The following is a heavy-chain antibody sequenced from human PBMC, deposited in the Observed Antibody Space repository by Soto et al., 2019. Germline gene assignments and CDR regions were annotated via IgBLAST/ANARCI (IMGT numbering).Heavy chain of an antibody. J-gene: IGHJ1*01. CDR1: GGSIISLY. Sequence: PSETLSLTYAVSGGSIISLYCRCIRQPPGKGLESIGYLNYGRSANYNPSLKSRVTLSVDTSTNQCSLTLSSMTAADTAVYYCAIRSMAVVPEYWGQGTQVTVSS. V-gene: IGHV4-59*11. CDR2: LNYGRSA. D-gene: IGHD3-22*01. CDR3: AIRSMAVVPEY.